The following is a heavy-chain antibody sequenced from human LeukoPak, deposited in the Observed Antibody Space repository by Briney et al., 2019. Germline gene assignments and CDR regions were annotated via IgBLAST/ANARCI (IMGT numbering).Heavy chain of an antibody. CDR2: IKPNSGGT. CDR1: GYTFSDYY. V-gene: IGHV1-2*02. Sequence: ASVKVSCKASGYTFSDYYLHWVRQAPGQGPEWMGWIKPNSGGTNYAQKFQGRVTMTRDTSISTAYMELSRLRSDDTAVYYCARGSIVGATFDYFDYWGQGTLVTVSS. J-gene: IGHJ4*02. CDR3: ARGSIVGATFDYFDY. D-gene: IGHD1-26*01.